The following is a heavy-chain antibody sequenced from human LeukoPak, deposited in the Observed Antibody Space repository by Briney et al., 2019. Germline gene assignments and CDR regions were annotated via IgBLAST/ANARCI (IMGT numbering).Heavy chain of an antibody. Sequence: GGSLRLSCAASGFTFSSYWMSWVRQAPGKELEWVANIKQDGSEKYYVDSVKGRFTISRDNAKNSLYLQMNSLRAEDTAVFYCASQRSGWYEGSSGSYYFDYWGQGTLVTVSS. CDR1: GFTFSSYW. V-gene: IGHV3-7*01. J-gene: IGHJ4*02. D-gene: IGHD6-19*01. CDR3: ASQRSGWYEGSSGSYYFDY. CDR2: IKQDGSEK.